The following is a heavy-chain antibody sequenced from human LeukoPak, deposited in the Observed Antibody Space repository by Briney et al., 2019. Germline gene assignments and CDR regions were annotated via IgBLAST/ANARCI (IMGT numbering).Heavy chain of an antibody. CDR1: GYTFTGYY. D-gene: IGHD6-19*01. J-gene: IGHJ4*02. V-gene: IGHV1-8*02. Sequence: GASVKVSCKASGYTFTGYYMHWVRQAPGQGLEWMGWMNLNSGNTGYGQSFQGRITMTRDISIGTAYMELSNLTSEDTAIYYCTRGSSGRRDNWGQGTLVTVSA. CDR3: TRGSSGRRDN. CDR2: MNLNSGNT.